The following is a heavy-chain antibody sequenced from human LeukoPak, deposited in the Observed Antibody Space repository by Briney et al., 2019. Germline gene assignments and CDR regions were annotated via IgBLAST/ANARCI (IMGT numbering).Heavy chain of an antibody. D-gene: IGHD4-17*01. CDR3: ARQDYGRPVNFDY. Sequence: PSGTLSLTCAVSGGSISSRNWWSWVRQPPGKGLEWIGEIYHSGSTNYNPSLKTRVTISVDKSKDQFSLKLTSVTAADTAVYYCARQDYGRPVNFDYWGQGTLVTVSS. CDR1: GGSISSRNW. V-gene: IGHV4-4*02. CDR2: IYHSGST. J-gene: IGHJ4*02.